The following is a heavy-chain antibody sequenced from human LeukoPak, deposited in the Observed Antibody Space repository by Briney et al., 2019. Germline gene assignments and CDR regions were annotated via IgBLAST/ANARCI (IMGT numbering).Heavy chain of an antibody. D-gene: IGHD3-10*01. Sequence: ASVKVSCKASGYTFTSYYMHWVRQAPGQGLEWMGIINPSGGSTSYAQKFQGRVTMTEDTSTDTAYMELSSLRSEDTAVYYCATDLTGRGTAFDIWGQGTMVTVSS. V-gene: IGHV1-46*01. CDR1: GYTFTSYY. J-gene: IGHJ3*02. CDR2: INPSGGST. CDR3: ATDLTGRGTAFDI.